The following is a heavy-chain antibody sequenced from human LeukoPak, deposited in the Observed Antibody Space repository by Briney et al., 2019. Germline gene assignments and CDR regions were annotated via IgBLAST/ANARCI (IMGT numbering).Heavy chain of an antibody. CDR3: ASGLYDSSGYFADY. J-gene: IGHJ4*02. Sequence: PSETLSLTCAVSGGSISTYNWWSWVRQPPGKGLEWIGSIYYSGSTYYNPSLKSRVTISVDTSKNQFSLKLSSVTAADTAVYYCASGLYDSSGYFADYWGQGTLVTVSS. V-gene: IGHV4-39*01. CDR2: IYYSGST. CDR1: GGSISTYNW. D-gene: IGHD3-22*01.